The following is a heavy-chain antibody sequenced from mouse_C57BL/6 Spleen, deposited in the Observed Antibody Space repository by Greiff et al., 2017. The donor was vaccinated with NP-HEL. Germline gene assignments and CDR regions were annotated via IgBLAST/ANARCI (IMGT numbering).Heavy chain of an antibody. CDR2: IRNKANGYTT. V-gene: IGHV7-3*01. Sequence: EVMLVESGGGLVQPGGSLSLSCAASGFTFTDYYMSWVRQPPGKALEWLGFIRNKANGYTTEYSASVKGRFTISRDNSQSILYLQMNALRAEDSATYYCARDLRNDYDGYAMDYWGQGTSVTVSS. J-gene: IGHJ4*01. CDR3: ARDLRNDYDGYAMDY. CDR1: GFTFTDYY. D-gene: IGHD2-4*01.